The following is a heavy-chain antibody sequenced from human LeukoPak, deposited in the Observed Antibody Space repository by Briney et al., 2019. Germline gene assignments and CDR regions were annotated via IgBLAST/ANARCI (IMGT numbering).Heavy chain of an antibody. CDR1: GYSFTNYW. J-gene: IGHJ4*02. V-gene: IGHV5-51*01. CDR3: ARPSSSWYDNFDY. D-gene: IGHD6-13*01. Sequence: GETLKISCKGSGYSFTNYWIGWVRQMPGKGLEWMGVIYPGDSDTRYSPSFQGQVTISADKSISTAYLQWSSLKASDTALYYCARPSSSWYDNFDYWGQGTLVTVSS. CDR2: IYPGDSDT.